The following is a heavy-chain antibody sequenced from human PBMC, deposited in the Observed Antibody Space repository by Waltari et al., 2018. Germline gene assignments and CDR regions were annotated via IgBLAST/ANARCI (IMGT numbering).Heavy chain of an antibody. CDR2: IYHSWGT. CDR1: GGSISSSNW. D-gene: IGHD7-27*01. J-gene: IGHJ4*02. V-gene: IGHV4-4*02. CDR3: ASVGSTGVFDY. Sequence: QVQLQESGPGLVKPSGTLSLTCAVSGGSISSSNWGSGVRQPPGKGLECIGEIYHSWGTNYNPSLNSRVTISVDKSKNQFSLKLSSVTAADTAVYYCASVGSTGVFDYWGQGTLVTVSS.